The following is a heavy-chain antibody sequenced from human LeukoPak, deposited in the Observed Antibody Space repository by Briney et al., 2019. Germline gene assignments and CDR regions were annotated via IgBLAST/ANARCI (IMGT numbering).Heavy chain of an antibody. Sequence: SETLSLTCTVSGGSISSGGYYWSWLRQHPGKGLEWIGYIYYSGSTYYNPSLKSRVTISVDTSKNQFSLKLSSVTAADTAVYYCARDHMVRQPLWGQGTLVTVSS. CDR3: ARDHMVRQPL. CDR1: GGSISSGGYY. CDR2: IYYSGST. D-gene: IGHD3-10*01. J-gene: IGHJ4*02. V-gene: IGHV4-31*03.